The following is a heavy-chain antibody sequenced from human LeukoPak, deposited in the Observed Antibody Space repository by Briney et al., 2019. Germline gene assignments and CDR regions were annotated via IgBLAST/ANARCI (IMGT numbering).Heavy chain of an antibody. Sequence: VASVKVSCKASGYTFTSYSMHWVRQAPGQGLEWMGIINPSGGSTSYAQKFQGRVTMTRDTSTSTVYMELSSLRSEDTAVYYCARVAAAAGSFDYWGQGTLVTVSS. J-gene: IGHJ4*02. V-gene: IGHV1-46*01. CDR2: INPSGGST. CDR3: ARVAAAAGSFDY. D-gene: IGHD6-13*01. CDR1: GYTFTSYS.